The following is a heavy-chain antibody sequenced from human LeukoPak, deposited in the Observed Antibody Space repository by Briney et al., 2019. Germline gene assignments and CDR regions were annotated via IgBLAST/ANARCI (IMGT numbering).Heavy chain of an antibody. CDR3: ARLGSSGWYWAY. CDR1: GASVTRSY. Sequence: SETLSLACTVSGASVTRSYWSWIRQPPGKGLEWIGYTYYSGSTNYKSSLKSRVSISVDPSRNQFSLKLNSVTAADTAVYYCARLGSSGWYWAYWGQGTLVTVSS. CDR2: TYYSGST. V-gene: IGHV4-59*08. J-gene: IGHJ4*02. D-gene: IGHD6-19*01.